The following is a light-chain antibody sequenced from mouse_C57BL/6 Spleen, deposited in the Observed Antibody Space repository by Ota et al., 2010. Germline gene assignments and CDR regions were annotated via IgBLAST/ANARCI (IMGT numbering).Light chain of an antibody. V-gene: IGKV14-100*01. J-gene: IGKJ4*01. CDR1: QGISSN. CDR3: VQYTQFPPT. Sequence: DILMTQSPSSMSVSLGDTVSITCHASQGISSNIGWLQQKPGKSFKGLIYHGTNLEDGVPSRFSGSGSGADYSLTISSLESEDFADYYCVQYTQFPPTFGSGTKLEIK. CDR2: HGT.